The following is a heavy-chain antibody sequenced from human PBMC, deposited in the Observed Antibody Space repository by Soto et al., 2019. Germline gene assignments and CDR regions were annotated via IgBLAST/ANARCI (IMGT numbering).Heavy chain of an antibody. CDR1: GDSISNHY. Sequence: PSETLSLTCSVFGDSISNHYWSWIRQPAGKGLEWIGRIYNSGTTNYNPSLESRVTMSVDPSKNQISLKLSSATAADTAMYYCARGHYCGDKCYFVYWGQGALVTVSS. CDR2: IYNSGTT. D-gene: IGHD2-21*01. CDR3: ARGHYCGDKCYFVY. J-gene: IGHJ4*02. V-gene: IGHV4-4*07.